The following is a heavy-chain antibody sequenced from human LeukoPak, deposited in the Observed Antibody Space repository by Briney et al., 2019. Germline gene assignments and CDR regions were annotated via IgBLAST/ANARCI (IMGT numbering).Heavy chain of an antibody. CDR1: GGSISSYY. CDR2: IYYSGST. CDR3: AGYSGSYFDAFDI. J-gene: IGHJ3*02. Sequence: PSETLSLTCTVSGGSISSYYWSWIRQPPGKGLEWIGYIYYSGSTNYNPSLKSRVTISVDTSKNQFSLKLSSVTAADTAVYYCAGYSGSYFDAFDIWGQGTMVTVSS. D-gene: IGHD1-26*01. V-gene: IGHV4-59*12.